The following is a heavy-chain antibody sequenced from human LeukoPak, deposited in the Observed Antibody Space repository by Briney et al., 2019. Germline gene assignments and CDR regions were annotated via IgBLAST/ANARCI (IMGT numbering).Heavy chain of an antibody. D-gene: IGHD4-23*01. V-gene: IGHV3-33*06. CDR3: AKDIDYGGNSGLDV. CDR2: IWYDGSNK. CDR1: GFTFSSYG. Sequence: GGSLRLSCAASGFTFSSYGMHWVRQAPGKGREWVAVIWYDGSNKYYADSVKGRFTISRDNSKNTLYLQMNSLRAEDTAVYYCAKDIDYGGNSGLDVWGKGTTVTVSS. J-gene: IGHJ6*04.